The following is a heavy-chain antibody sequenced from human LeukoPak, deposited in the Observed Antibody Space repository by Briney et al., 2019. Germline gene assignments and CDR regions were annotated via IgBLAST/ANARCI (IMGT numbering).Heavy chain of an antibody. CDR1: GFTFSDYY. Sequence: GGSLRLSCAASGFTFSDYYMSWIRQAPGKGLEWVSYISSSGSTIYYADSVKGRFTISRDNAKNSLYLQMNSLRAEDTAVYYCARDHRYSSSWAPYGMDVWGQGTTVTVSS. CDR3: ARDHRYSSSWAPYGMDV. CDR2: ISSSGSTI. V-gene: IGHV3-11*04. J-gene: IGHJ6*02. D-gene: IGHD6-13*01.